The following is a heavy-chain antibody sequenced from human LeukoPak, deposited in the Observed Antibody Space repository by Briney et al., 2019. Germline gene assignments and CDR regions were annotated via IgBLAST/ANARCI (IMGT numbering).Heavy chain of an antibody. CDR1: GFTFSSSW. J-gene: IGHJ4*02. D-gene: IGHD1-26*01. V-gene: IGHV3-7*01. CDR3: ARDVGWGATDY. Sequence: GGSLRLSCAVSGFTFSSSWMTWVRQAPGKGLEWVANINPDGTQGFYVDSVKGRFTISRDNAETSLYLQLNSLRVDDTAVYYCARDVGWGATDYWGQGTLLTVSS. CDR2: INPDGTQG.